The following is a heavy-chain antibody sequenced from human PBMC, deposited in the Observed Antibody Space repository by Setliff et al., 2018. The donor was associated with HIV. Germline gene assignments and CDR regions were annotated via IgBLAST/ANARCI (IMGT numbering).Heavy chain of an antibody. J-gene: IGHJ6*03. CDR1: GGTFSSYT. Sequence: VKVSCKASGGTFSSYTISWVRQAPGQGLEWMGRIIPILGVANYAQRFQGKVTITADKSTSTAYMELTSLRFDDTAMYYCVRGVQSPPHYSYYYMDVWGEGTMVTVSS. D-gene: IGHD3-3*01. V-gene: IGHV1-69*02. CDR2: IIPILGVA. CDR3: VRGVQSPPHYSYYYMDV.